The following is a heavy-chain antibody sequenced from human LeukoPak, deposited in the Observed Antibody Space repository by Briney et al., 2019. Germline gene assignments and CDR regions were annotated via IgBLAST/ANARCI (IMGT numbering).Heavy chain of an antibody. V-gene: IGHV5-51*01. Sequence: GESLQIYFQGSGYRFTNYWIGWVRPMPGKGLEWMGMIYPGDSHIKYSPSFQGQVTISADKSINTAYLQWSSLKASDTAMYYCARAPPGDYYGSGSYAFGIWGQGTMVTVSS. CDR1: GYRFTNYW. CDR3: ARAPPGDYYGSGSYAFGI. D-gene: IGHD3-10*01. CDR2: IYPGDSHI. J-gene: IGHJ3*02.